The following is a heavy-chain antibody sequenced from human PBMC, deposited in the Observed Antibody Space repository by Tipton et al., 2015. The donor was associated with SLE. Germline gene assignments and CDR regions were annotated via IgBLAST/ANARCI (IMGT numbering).Heavy chain of an antibody. CDR1: GGSISSYY. CDR2: IYYSGST. CDR3: ARLTFDWYLDL. Sequence: TLSLTCTVSGGSISSYYWSWIRQSPGRGLEWIGYIYYSGSTNYNPSLKSRVTISVDTSKNQFSLKLTSVTAAATAVYYCARLTFDWYLDLWGRGPLVTISS. J-gene: IGHJ2*01. V-gene: IGHV4-59*08.